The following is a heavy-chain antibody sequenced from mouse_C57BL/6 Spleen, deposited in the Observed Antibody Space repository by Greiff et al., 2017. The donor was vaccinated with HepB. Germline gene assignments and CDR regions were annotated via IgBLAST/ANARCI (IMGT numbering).Heavy chain of an antibody. J-gene: IGHJ2*01. CDR2: IHPNSGST. CDR3: ARFGKEETYFDY. Sequence: QVQLQQPGAELVKPGASVKLSCKASGYTFTSYWMHWVKQRPGQGLEWIGMIHPNSGSTNYNEKFKSKATLTVDKSSSTAYMQLSSLTSEDSAVYYCARFGKEETYFDYWGQGTTLTVSS. V-gene: IGHV1-64*01. D-gene: IGHD2-1*01. CDR1: GYTFTSYW.